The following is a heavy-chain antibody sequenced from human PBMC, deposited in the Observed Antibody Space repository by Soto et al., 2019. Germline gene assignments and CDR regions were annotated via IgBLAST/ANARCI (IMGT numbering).Heavy chain of an antibody. CDR1: GYSFTSYW. J-gene: IGHJ3*02. D-gene: IGHD3-22*01. Sequence: GESLKISCKGSGYSFTSYWIGWVRQMPGKGLEWMGIIYPGDSDTRYSPSFQGQVTISADKSISTAYLQWSSLKASDTAMYYCATRYYDSSGYYLDAFDIWGQGTMVTVSS. CDR3: ATRYYDSSGYYLDAFDI. CDR2: IYPGDSDT. V-gene: IGHV5-51*01.